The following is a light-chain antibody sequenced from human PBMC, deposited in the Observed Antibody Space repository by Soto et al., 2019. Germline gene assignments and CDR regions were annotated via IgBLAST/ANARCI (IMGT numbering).Light chain of an antibody. CDR3: QQYGSSPWT. Sequence: EIVLTQSPGTLSLSPGKRATLSCRASQSISSSYLAWYQQRPGQAPRLLIYDASNRATGIPARFSGSGSGTDFTLTISRLEPEDFAVYYCQQYGSSPWTFGQGTKVDIK. J-gene: IGKJ1*01. CDR1: QSISSSY. CDR2: DAS. V-gene: IGKV3-20*01.